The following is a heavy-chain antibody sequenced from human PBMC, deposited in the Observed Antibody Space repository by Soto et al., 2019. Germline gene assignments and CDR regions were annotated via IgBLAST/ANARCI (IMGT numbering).Heavy chain of an antibody. J-gene: IGHJ5*02. CDR2: IYYSGST. V-gene: IGHV4-39*01. D-gene: IGHD4-17*01. CDR1: GGSISSSSYY. Sequence: SETLSLTCTVSGGSISSSSYYWGWIRQPPGKGLEWIGSIYYSGSTYYNPSLKSRVTISVDTSKNQFSLKLSSVTAADTAVYYCARQPDYGFNWFDPWGQGTLVTVSS. CDR3: ARQPDYGFNWFDP.